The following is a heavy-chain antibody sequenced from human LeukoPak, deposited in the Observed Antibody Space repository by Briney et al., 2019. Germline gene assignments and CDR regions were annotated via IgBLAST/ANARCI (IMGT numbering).Heavy chain of an antibody. Sequence: ASVKVSCKASGGTFSSYAISWVRQAPGQGLEWMGGIIPIFGTANYAQKFQGGVTITADESTSTAYMELSNLRSEDTAVYYCALRLGELSLGDYWGQGTLVTVSS. J-gene: IGHJ4*02. V-gene: IGHV1-69*13. CDR2: IIPIFGTA. CDR1: GGTFSSYA. CDR3: ALRLGELSLGDY. D-gene: IGHD3-16*02.